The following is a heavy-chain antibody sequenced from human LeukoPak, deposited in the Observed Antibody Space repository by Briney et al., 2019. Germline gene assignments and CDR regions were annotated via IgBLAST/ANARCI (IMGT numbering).Heavy chain of an antibody. J-gene: IGHJ4*02. V-gene: IGHV3-74*01. D-gene: IGHD3-16*02. CDR2: INSDGSST. CDR3: AVTFGGVIADY. Sequence: GGSLRLSCAASGFTFSSYWTHWVRQAPGKGLVWVSRINSDGSSTSYADSVKGRFTISRDNAKNTLYLQMNSLRAEDTAVYYCAVTFGGVIADYWGQGTLVTVSS. CDR1: GFTFSSYW.